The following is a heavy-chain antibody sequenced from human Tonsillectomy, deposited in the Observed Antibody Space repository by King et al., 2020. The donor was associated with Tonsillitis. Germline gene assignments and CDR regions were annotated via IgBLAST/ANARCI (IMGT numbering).Heavy chain of an antibody. CDR1: GGSISSYY. CDR2: ISYSGST. CDR3: ARDLGSSSWYTDDAFDI. D-gene: IGHD6-13*01. J-gene: IGHJ3*02. Sequence: VQLQESGPGLVKPSETLSLTCTVSGGSISSYYWSWIRQPPGKGLEWIGYISYSGSTNYNPSLKSRVTISVDTSKNQFSLKLSSVTAADTAVYYCARDLGSSSWYTDDAFDIWGQGTMVTVSS. V-gene: IGHV4-59*01.